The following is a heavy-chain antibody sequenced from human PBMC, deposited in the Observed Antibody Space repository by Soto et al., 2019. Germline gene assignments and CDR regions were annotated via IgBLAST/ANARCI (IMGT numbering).Heavy chain of an antibody. Sequence: ASVKVSCKASGYTFTSYYMHWVRQAPGQGLEWMGIINPSGGSTSYAQKFQGRVTMTRDTSTSTVYMELSSLRSEDTAVYYCAREEKEVKRRLQSYYYYYGMDVWGQGTTVTVSS. D-gene: IGHD6-25*01. V-gene: IGHV1-46*01. CDR1: GYTFTSYY. CDR2: INPSGGST. J-gene: IGHJ6*02. CDR3: AREEKEVKRRLQSYYYYYGMDV.